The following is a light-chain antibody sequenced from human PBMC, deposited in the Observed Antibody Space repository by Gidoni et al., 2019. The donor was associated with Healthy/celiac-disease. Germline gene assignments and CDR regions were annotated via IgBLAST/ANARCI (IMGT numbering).Light chain of an antibody. CDR1: QSVLYSSNNKNY. J-gene: IGKJ2*01. CDR3: QQYYSTPYT. V-gene: IGKV4-1*01. CDR2: WAS. Sequence: DIVMTQSPDSLAVSLGERATINCKSSQSVLYSSNNKNYLAWYQPKPGQPPKLLIYWASTRESGVPDRFSGSGSGTDFTLTISSLQAEDVAVYSCQQYYSTPYTFXQXTKLEIK.